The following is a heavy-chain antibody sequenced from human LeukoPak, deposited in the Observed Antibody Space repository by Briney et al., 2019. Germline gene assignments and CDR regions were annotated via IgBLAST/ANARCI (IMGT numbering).Heavy chain of an antibody. Sequence: PSETLSLTCTVSGGSISSYYWRWIRQPPGKGLEWIGYIYYTGSTNYNPSLKSRDTISVDTSKNQFSLKLSSVTAADTAVYYCARREIFDYWGQGTQVTVSS. J-gene: IGHJ4*02. V-gene: IGHV4-59*01. D-gene: IGHD1-26*01. CDR3: ARREIFDY. CDR2: IYYTGST. CDR1: GGSISSYY.